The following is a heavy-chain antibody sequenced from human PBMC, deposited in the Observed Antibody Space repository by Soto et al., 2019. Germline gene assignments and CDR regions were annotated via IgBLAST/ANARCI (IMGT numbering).Heavy chain of an antibody. Sequence: QVQLQESGPGLVKPSETLSLTCTVSSGSISSYYWSWIRQPAGKGLEWIGRIYTSGSTSQNSYNPSLKSRVTMSLDTSKNKFSLKLSSVTAADTAVYYCARDSVGVAAPGDYWGQGTLVTVSS. J-gene: IGHJ4*02. CDR2: IYTSGSTSQN. V-gene: IGHV4-4*07. D-gene: IGHD6-13*01. CDR1: SGSISSYY. CDR3: ARDSVGVAAPGDY.